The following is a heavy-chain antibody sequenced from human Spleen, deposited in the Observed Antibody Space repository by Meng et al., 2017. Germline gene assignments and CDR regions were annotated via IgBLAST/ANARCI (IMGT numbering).Heavy chain of an antibody. D-gene: IGHD6-13*01. V-gene: IGHV3-7*01. CDR3: ARDLDSSNWAGTVWYFDL. J-gene: IGHJ2*01. Sequence: GESLKISCVASDFTFSVYWMTWVRQAPGKGLEWVASINQDGNDMYYVDSVRGRFTISRNNARKVLFLQMNSLRADDTAVYYCARDLDSSNWAGTVWYFDLWGRGSLV. CDR1: DFTFSVYW. CDR2: INQDGNDM.